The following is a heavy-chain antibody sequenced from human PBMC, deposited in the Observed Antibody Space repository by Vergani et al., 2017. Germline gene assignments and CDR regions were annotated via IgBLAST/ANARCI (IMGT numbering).Heavy chain of an antibody. Sequence: EVQLVESGGGLVQPGGSLRLSCAASGFTVSSNYMSWVRQAPGKGLEWVSVIYSGGSTYYADSVKGRFTISRDNYKNKLYLQKNSLRAEDTAVYYCATAGYSSGWDNDALDIWGQGTMVTVSS. D-gene: IGHD6-19*01. CDR2: IYSGGST. V-gene: IGHV3-66*01. CDR1: GFTVSSNY. CDR3: ATAGYSSGWDNDALDI. J-gene: IGHJ3*02.